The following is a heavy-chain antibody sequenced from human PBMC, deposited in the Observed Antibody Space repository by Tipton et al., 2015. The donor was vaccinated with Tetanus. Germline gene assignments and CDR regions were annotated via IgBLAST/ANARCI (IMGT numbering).Heavy chain of an antibody. V-gene: IGHV1-46*04. D-gene: IGHD1-7*01. CDR3: ARQSASWNFYFDY. J-gene: IGHJ4*02. CDR2: INPSGGYT. CDR1: GYTFTSHY. Sequence: QLVQSGAEVKKPGASVNISCKASGYTFTSHYVHWVRQAPGQGLEWMGMINPSGGYTRSAQTLQGRVKVTRDTSTTTVYMELSSLRPGDTAVYFCARQSASWNFYFDYWGQGTLVIVSS.